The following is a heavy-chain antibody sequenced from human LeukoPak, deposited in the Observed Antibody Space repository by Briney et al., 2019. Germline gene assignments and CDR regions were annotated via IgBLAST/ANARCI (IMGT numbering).Heavy chain of an antibody. CDR3: AKDRKRSAITMIRGVRGYSYYYMDV. Sequence: GGSLRLSCAASGFTFSSYDMHWVRQATGKGLEWVSAIGTAGDTYYPGSVKGRFTISRENAKNSLYLQMNSLRTEDTAVYYCAKDRKRSAITMIRGVRGYSYYYMDVWGKGTTVTISS. V-gene: IGHV3-13*01. CDR1: GFTFSSYD. D-gene: IGHD3-10*01. J-gene: IGHJ6*03. CDR2: IGTAGDT.